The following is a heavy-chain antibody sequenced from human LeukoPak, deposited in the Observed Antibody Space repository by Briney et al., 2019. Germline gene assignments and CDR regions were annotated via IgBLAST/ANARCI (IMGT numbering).Heavy chain of an antibody. CDR1: GGTFSSYA. CDR3: ARTAGEYDSSGYYYETHKTRGAFDI. J-gene: IGHJ3*02. CDR2: IIPIFGTA. Sequence: SVKVSCKASGGTFSSYAISWVRQAPGQGLEWMGGIIPIFGTANYAQKLQGRVTITTDESTSTAYMELSSLRSEDTAVYYCARTAGEYDSSGYYYETHKTRGAFDIWGQGTMVTVSS. D-gene: IGHD3-22*01. V-gene: IGHV1-69*05.